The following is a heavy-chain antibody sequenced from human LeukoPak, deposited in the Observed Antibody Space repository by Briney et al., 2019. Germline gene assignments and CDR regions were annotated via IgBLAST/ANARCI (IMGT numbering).Heavy chain of an antibody. CDR2: IYYSGST. V-gene: IGHV4-59*01. CDR3: ARKETSGSYYYEWYFDL. Sequence: MSSETLSLTCTVSGGSISSYYWSWIRQPPGKGLEWIGYIYYSGSTNYNPSLKSRVTISVDTSKNQFSLKLSSVTAADTAVYYCARKETSGSYYYEWYFDLWGRGTLVTVSS. CDR1: GGSISSYY. J-gene: IGHJ2*01. D-gene: IGHD1-26*01.